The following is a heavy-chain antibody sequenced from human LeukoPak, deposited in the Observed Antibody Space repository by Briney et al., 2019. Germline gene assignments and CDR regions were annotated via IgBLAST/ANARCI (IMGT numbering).Heavy chain of an antibody. Sequence: SQTLSLTCTVSGGSISSGGYYWSWIRQHPGKGLEWIGSIYYSGSTYYNPSLKSRVTISVDTSKNQFSLKLSSVTAADTAVYYCARDIVGGFGELSLRSPLNWFDPWGQGTLVTVSS. CDR2: IYYSGST. CDR3: ARDIVGGFGELSLRSPLNWFDP. D-gene: IGHD3-10*01. V-gene: IGHV4-39*07. J-gene: IGHJ5*02. CDR1: GGSISSGGYY.